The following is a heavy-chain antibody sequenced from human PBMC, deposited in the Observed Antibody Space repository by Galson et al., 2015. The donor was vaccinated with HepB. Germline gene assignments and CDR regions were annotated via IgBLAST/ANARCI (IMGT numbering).Heavy chain of an antibody. CDR2: IIPAFGTT. CDR1: GGSFRSYA. V-gene: IGHV1-69*13. D-gene: IGHD5-24*01. CDR3: ARDNRRWVQPHYLDY. J-gene: IGHJ4*02. Sequence: SVKVSCKASGGSFRSYAISWVRQAPGRGLEWMGGIIPAFGTTDYAQKFQGRVTITADESTSTAYMELSRLRSEDTAVYYCARDNRRWVQPHYLDYWGQGTLVTVSS.